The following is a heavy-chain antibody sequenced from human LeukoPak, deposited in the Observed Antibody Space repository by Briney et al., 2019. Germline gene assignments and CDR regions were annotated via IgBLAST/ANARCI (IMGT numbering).Heavy chain of an antibody. V-gene: IGHV3-53*01. CDR2: IYSGGST. CDR3: ARDKSSPHAFDI. J-gene: IGHJ3*02. Sequence: GGSLRLSCAASGFTASSNYMSWGRQAPGKGLGWVSIIYSGGSTYYADSVKGRFTISRDNSKNTLYLQMNSLRAEDTAVYYCARDKSSPHAFDIWGQGTMVTVSS. CDR1: GFTASSNY.